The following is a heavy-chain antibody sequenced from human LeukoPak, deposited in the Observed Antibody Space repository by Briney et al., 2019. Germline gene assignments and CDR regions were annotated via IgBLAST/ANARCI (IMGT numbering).Heavy chain of an antibody. J-gene: IGHJ4*02. CDR2: IYYSGNT. CDR1: GGSINSYY. V-gene: IGHV4-59*08. D-gene: IGHD3-10*01. Sequence: SETLSLTCTVSGGSINSYYWSWIRQPPGKGLEWIGYIYYSGNTNYNPSLKSRVTITVDTSKNQFSLKVSPVTAADTAVYYCARRGGSGSPLLIWGQGTLVTVSS. CDR3: ARRGGSGSPLLI.